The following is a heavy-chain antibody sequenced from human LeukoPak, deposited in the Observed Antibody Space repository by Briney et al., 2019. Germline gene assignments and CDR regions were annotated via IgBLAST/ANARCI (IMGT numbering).Heavy chain of an antibody. J-gene: IGHJ4*02. V-gene: IGHV2-5*02. D-gene: IGHD6-13*01. CDR1: GFSRSTSRVG. CDR2: IYWDDDK. CDR3: AHIVAAGPRFDY. Sequence: SGPTLVNPTQTLTLTCTFSGFSRSTSRVGVGWIRQPPGKALEWLALIYWDDDKRYSPSLKSRLTITKDTSKNQVVLTMTNMDPVDTATYYCAHIVAAGPRFDYWGQGTLVTVSS.